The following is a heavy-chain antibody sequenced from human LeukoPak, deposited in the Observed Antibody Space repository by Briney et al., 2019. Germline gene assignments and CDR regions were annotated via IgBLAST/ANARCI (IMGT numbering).Heavy chain of an antibody. CDR1: GFTFSSYW. Sequence: PGGSLRLSCAASGFTFSSYWMTWVRQAPGKGLEWVANIRQDGSEKYYVDSVKGRFTISRDNAKNSLSLHMNSLRAEDTAVYYCAKQGNRRLGELSLNYWGQGTLVTVSS. CDR3: AKQGNRRLGELSLNY. D-gene: IGHD3-16*02. J-gene: IGHJ4*02. V-gene: IGHV3-7*03. CDR2: IRQDGSEK.